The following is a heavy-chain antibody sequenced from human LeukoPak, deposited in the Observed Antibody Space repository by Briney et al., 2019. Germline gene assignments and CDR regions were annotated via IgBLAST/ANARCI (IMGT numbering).Heavy chain of an antibody. J-gene: IGHJ4*02. V-gene: IGHV3-11*01. CDR3: ARWGYGFKGADY. CDR1: GFRFSQYY. D-gene: IGHD5-18*01. Sequence: GGSLRLLCAASGFRFSQYYMSWIRQASGKGLELISYITNTGYTKYYAGSVKGRFSISRDNSYNPLFLQINGLRAKDTAVYYCARWGYGFKGADYWGQGTLVSVSS. CDR2: ITNTGYTK.